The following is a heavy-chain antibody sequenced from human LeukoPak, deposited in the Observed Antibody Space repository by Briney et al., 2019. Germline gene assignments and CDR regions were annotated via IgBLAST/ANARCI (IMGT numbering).Heavy chain of an antibody. D-gene: IGHD6-19*01. J-gene: IGHJ6*02. V-gene: IGHV3-11*06. Sequence: GGSLRLSCAASGFTFSDYYMSWIRQAPGKGLEWVSYISSSSSYTNYADSVKGRFTISRDNAKNSLYLQMNSLRAEDTAVYYCAREQWLIDYYYYGMDVWGQGTTVTVSS. CDR1: GFTFSDYY. CDR3: AREQWLIDYYYYGMDV. CDR2: ISSSSSYT.